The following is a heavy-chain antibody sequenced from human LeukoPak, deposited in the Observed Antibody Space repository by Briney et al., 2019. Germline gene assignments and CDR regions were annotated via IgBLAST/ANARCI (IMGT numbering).Heavy chain of an antibody. CDR1: GFTVSSNY. Sequence: PGGSLRLSCVASGFTVSSNYMSWVRQAPGKGLEWVSLIYTGDTTHYADSVKGRFTISRDNSKNTVYLQMNSLRAEDTAVYYCAREPFHYDFWSGYYRASFDYWGQGTLVTVSS. V-gene: IGHV3-53*01. CDR3: AREPFHYDFWSGYYRASFDY. J-gene: IGHJ4*02. D-gene: IGHD3-3*01. CDR2: IYTGDTT.